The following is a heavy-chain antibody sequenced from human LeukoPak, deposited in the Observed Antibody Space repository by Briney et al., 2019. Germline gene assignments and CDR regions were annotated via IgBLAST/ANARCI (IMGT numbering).Heavy chain of an antibody. CDR1: GFTFSDHA. D-gene: IGHD5-12*01. V-gene: IGHV3-64*02. CDR3: VRDSFYTGYDRGFGY. CDR2: ISRNGTRT. Sequence: RAGGSLRLSCATSGFTFSDHALHWVRQAPGKGLQYVSAISRNGTRTFYADSVKDRFTISRDKSTKTLYLQMGSLRVEDMGVYYCVRDSFYTGYDRGFGYWGQGTLVTVS. J-gene: IGHJ4*02.